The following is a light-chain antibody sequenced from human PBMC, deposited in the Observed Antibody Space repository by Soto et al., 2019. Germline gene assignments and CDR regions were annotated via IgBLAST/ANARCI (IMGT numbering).Light chain of an antibody. V-gene: IGKV3D-15*01. CDR3: QQDNGWLWT. J-gene: IGKJ1*01. CDR2: GAV. Sequence: EIVMTQSPATLSASPGERVTLSCRVSQSVSGNLAWYQQKPGQAPRLLIYGAVTRATGIPARFSGRGSGTEFTLTITSLQSEDFAISFCQQDNGWLWTFGQGTKVEI. CDR1: QSVSGN.